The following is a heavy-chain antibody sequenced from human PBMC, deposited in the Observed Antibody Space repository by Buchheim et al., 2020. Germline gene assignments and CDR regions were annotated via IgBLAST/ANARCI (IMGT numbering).Heavy chain of an antibody. Sequence: QVQLVQSGAEVKKPGASVKVSCKASGYTFTSYYMHWVRQAPGQGLEWMGWINPNNGDTNYAQKFQGRVTMTRDTSISTVYMELSRLRSDDTAVYYCARFHYDTSMDVWGQGTT. D-gene: IGHD3-22*01. CDR2: INPNNGDT. CDR1: GYTFTSYY. CDR3: ARFHYDTSMDV. V-gene: IGHV1-2*02. J-gene: IGHJ6*02.